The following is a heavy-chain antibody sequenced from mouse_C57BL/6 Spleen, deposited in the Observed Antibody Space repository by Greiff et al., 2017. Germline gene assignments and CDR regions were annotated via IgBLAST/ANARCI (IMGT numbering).Heavy chain of an antibody. CDR2: IYPGDGDT. V-gene: IGHV1-80*01. CDR1: GYAFSSYW. CDR3: ASNYGSSPWFAY. J-gene: IGHJ3*01. Sequence: QVHVKQSGAELVKPGASVKISCKASGYAFSSYWMNWVKQRPGKGLEWIGQIYPGDGDTNYNGKFKGKATLTADKSSSTAYMQLSSLTSEDSAVYFCASNYGSSPWFAYWGQGTLVTVSA. D-gene: IGHD1-1*01.